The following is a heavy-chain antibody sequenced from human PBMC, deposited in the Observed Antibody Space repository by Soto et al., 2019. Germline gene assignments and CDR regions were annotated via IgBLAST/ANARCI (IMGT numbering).Heavy chain of an antibody. V-gene: IGHV3-33*01. CDR2: RWYDGSNK. D-gene: IGHD6-13*01. Sequence: QVQLVESGGGVVQPGRSLRLSCAASGFTFSSYGMHWVRQAPGKGLEWVAVRWYDGSNKYYADSVKGRFTISRDNSKNKLYLQMNSLRAEDRAVYYCARWGIAAGDYWGQGTLVTVSS. CDR1: GFTFSSYG. CDR3: ARWGIAAGDY. J-gene: IGHJ4*02.